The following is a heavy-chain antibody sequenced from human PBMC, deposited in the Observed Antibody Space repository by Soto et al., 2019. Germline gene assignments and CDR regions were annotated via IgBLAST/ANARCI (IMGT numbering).Heavy chain of an antibody. J-gene: IGHJ4*02. CDR3: ASDRLESHFDY. CDR2: ISYDGSNK. D-gene: IGHD1-1*01. V-gene: IGHV3-30-3*01. CDR1: GFTFSSYA. Sequence: QVQLVESGGGVVQPGRSLRLSCAASGFTFSSYAMHWVRQAPGKGLEWVAVISYDGSNKYYADSVKGRFTISRDNSKNTLYLQMNSLRAEDTAVYYCASDRLESHFDYWGQGTLVTVSS.